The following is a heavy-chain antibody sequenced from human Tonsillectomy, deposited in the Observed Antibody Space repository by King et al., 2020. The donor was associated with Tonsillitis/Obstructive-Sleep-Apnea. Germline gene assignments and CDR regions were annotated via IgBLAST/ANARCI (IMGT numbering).Heavy chain of an antibody. CDR3: ARQGMGNGDDYSNYEGDY. CDR1: GGSISSSSYY. CDR2: IYYSGST. D-gene: IGHD4-11*01. J-gene: IGHJ4*02. V-gene: IGHV4-39*01. Sequence: QLQESGPGLVKPSETLSLTCTGSGGSISSSSYYWGWIRQPPGKGLEWIGSIYYSGSTSYNPSLKSRVTISVDTSKNQFSLKLSSVTAADTAVYYCARQGMGNGDDYSNYEGDYWGQGTLVTVSS.